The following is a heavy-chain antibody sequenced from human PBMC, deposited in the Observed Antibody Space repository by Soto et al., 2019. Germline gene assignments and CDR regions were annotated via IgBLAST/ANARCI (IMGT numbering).Heavy chain of an antibody. Sequence: GGCLRLSCAASGLTFDDYTVHWVRQAPGKGLEWVALISWDGESTHYADSVKGRFTISRDNSKSSLYLQMSSLRSDDTALYYCAKERAVVVPDTINYFGMDAWGQGTTVTVSS. CDR3: AKERAVVVPDTINYFGMDA. V-gene: IGHV3-43*01. D-gene: IGHD2-2*01. J-gene: IGHJ6*02. CDR2: ISWDGEST. CDR1: GLTFDDYT.